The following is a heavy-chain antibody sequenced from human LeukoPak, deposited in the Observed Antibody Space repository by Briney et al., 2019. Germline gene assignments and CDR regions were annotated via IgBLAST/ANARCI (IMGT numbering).Heavy chain of an antibody. Sequence: PSETLSLTCTVSGGSISSYYWSWIRQPPGKGLEWIGYIYYSGSTNYNPSLKSRVTISVDTSKNQFSLKLSSVTAADTAVYYCARASTTAKNWFDPWGQGTLVTVSS. V-gene: IGHV4-59*01. J-gene: IGHJ5*02. D-gene: IGHD4-17*01. CDR1: GGSISSYY. CDR2: IYYSGST. CDR3: ARASTTAKNWFDP.